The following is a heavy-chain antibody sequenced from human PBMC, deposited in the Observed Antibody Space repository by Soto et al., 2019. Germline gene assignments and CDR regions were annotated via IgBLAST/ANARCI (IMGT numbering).Heavy chain of an antibody. D-gene: IGHD2-21*02. CDR2: IYYSGST. V-gene: IGHV4-30-4*01. J-gene: IGHJ4*02. Sequence: SESLSLTCTVSGGSISSGDYYWSWIRQPPGKGLEWIGYIYYSGSTYYNPSLKSRVTISVDTSKNQFSLKLKSVTAADTALYFCARQRTSVVTQAYFDVWGPGSLVTVSS. CDR1: GGSISSGDYY. CDR3: ARQRTSVVTQAYFDV.